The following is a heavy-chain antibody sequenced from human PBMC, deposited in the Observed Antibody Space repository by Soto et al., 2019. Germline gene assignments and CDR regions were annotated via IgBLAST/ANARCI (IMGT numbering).Heavy chain of an antibody. V-gene: IGHV3-33*08. CDR2: IVSDGSAI. Sequence: LPFAVPGWSFIGYNWGWIRQPPGKGLEWLGVIVSDGSAIYHADSLEGRFFISRDNSKDILYLQMNSLRVEDTAVYYCARDAAFDNENGFDLWGQGTMVILS. D-gene: IGHD3-3*02. CDR3: ARDAAFDNENGFDL. J-gene: IGHJ3*01. CDR1: GWSFIGYN.